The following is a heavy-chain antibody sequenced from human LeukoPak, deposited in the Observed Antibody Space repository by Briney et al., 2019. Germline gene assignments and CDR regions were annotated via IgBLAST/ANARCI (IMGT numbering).Heavy chain of an antibody. CDR1: GFTFSDYS. D-gene: IGHD3-22*01. Sequence: QSGGSLRLSCAASGFTFSDYSMHWVRQAPGKGLEWVAFIRYDGSNKYYADSVKGRFTISRDNSKNTLYLQMNSLRVEDTAVYYCATLPYYYDSSGSYYFDYWGQGTLVTVSS. V-gene: IGHV3-30*02. CDR2: IRYDGSNK. CDR3: ATLPYYYDSSGSYYFDY. J-gene: IGHJ4*02.